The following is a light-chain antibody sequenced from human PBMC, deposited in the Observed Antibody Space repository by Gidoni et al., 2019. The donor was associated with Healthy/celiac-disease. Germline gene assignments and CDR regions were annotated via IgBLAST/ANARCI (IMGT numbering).Light chain of an antibody. CDR1: QSVSSSY. CDR3: QQYGSSPPWT. Sequence: EIVLTQSPGTLSLSPGERATLSCRASQSVSSSYLAWYQQKPGQAPRLLLYVASRRATGLPDRFSGSGSVTDFTLTISRLEPEDFAVYYCQQYGSSPPWTFGQGTKVEIK. V-gene: IGKV3-20*01. J-gene: IGKJ1*01. CDR2: VAS.